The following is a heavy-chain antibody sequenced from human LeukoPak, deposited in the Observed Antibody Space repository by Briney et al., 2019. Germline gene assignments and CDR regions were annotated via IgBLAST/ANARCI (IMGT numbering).Heavy chain of an antibody. D-gene: IGHD5-12*01. CDR1: GFTFSSYA. J-gene: IGHJ4*02. V-gene: IGHV3-30*04. Sequence: GGSLRLSCAASGFTFSSYAMHWVRQAPGKGLEWVAVISYDGSNKYYADSVKGRFTISRNSAKNSLYLQMNSLRAEDTALYYCAKGRGDIVATIDYWGQGTLVTVSS. CDR2: ISYDGSNK. CDR3: AKGRGDIVATIDY.